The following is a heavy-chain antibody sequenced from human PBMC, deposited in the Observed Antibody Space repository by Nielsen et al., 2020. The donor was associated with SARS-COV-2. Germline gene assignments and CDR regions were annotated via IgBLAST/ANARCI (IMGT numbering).Heavy chain of an antibody. J-gene: IGHJ4*02. CDR2: IKEDGSEK. Sequence: GESLKISCAGSGFTFSSNWMNWVRQAPGKGLEWVANIKEDGSEKYYADSVKGRFTISRDKAKDLLYLQMNSLRAEDTAVYFCARNSGWYDSTLYWGLGTLVTVSS. V-gene: IGHV3-7*01. CDR3: ARNSGWYDSTLY. CDR1: GFTFSSNW. D-gene: IGHD6-13*01.